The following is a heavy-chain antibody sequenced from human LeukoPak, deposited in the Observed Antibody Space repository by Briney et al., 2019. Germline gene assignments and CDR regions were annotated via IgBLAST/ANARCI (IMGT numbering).Heavy chain of an antibody. D-gene: IGHD4-17*01. CDR3: TRDGTYGDYRFDY. V-gene: IGHV3-49*03. J-gene: IGHJ4*02. CDR2: IRSKVYGGTT. Sequence: GGSLRLSCTASGFTFGDYAMSWFRQAPGKGLEWVGFIRSKVYGGTTEYAASMKGRFIISRDDSKSIAYLQMNSLKTEDTAVYYCTRDGTYGDYRFDYWGQGTLVTVSS. CDR1: GFTFGDYA.